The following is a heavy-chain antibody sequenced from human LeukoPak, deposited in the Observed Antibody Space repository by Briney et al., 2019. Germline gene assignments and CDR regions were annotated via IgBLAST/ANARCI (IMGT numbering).Heavy chain of an antibody. CDR1: GFTSSSYE. D-gene: IGHD4-17*01. CDR3: ARGRDGDYVPLDY. Sequence: GGSLRLSCAASGFTSSSYEMNWVRQAPGKGLEWVSYISSSGSTTYYADSVKGRFTSSRDNAKKSLYLQMNSLRAEDTAVYYCARGRDGDYVPLDYWGQGTLVTVSS. V-gene: IGHV3-48*03. CDR2: ISSSGSTT. J-gene: IGHJ4*02.